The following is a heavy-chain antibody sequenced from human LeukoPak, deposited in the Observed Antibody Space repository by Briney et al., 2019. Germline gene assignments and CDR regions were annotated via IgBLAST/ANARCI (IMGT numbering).Heavy chain of an antibody. J-gene: IGHJ6*04. CDR1: GGTFISYA. Sequence: SVKVSCKASGGTFISYAISWVRQAPGQGLEWMGGIIPIFDTANYAQKFQGRVTITADESTSTAYMELSSLRSEDTAVYYCARHPPYYDILTGYYYYYYGMDVWGKGTTVTVSS. CDR2: IIPIFDTA. D-gene: IGHD3-9*01. V-gene: IGHV1-69*01. CDR3: ARHPPYYDILTGYYYYYYGMDV.